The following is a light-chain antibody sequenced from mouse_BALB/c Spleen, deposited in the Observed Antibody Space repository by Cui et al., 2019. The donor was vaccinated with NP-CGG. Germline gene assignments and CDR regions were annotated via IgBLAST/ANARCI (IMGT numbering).Light chain of an antibody. CDR1: TGAVTTSNY. CDR2: GTN. J-gene: IGLJ1*01. V-gene: IGLV1*01. Sequence: QAAVTHESALTTSPGETVTLTCRSSTGAVTTSNYANWVQEKPDHLFTGLIGGTNNRAPGVPARFSGSLIGDKAALTITGAQTEDEAIYFCVLWYSNHWVFGGGTKLTVL. CDR3: VLWYSNHWV.